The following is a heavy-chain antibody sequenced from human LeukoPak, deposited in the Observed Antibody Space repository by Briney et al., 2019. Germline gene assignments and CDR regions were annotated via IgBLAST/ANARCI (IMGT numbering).Heavy chain of an antibody. CDR3: ARVGGYGPYYYYYYMDV. D-gene: IGHD1-26*01. J-gene: IGHJ6*03. CDR2: IYHSGST. Sequence: SETLSLTCAVSGYSISSGYYWGWIRQPPGKGLEWIGRIYHSGSTYYNPSLKSRVTLSVDTSKNQFSLKLSSVTAADTAVYYCARVGGYGPYYYYYYMDVWGKGTTVTVSS. V-gene: IGHV4-38-2*01. CDR1: GYSISSGYY.